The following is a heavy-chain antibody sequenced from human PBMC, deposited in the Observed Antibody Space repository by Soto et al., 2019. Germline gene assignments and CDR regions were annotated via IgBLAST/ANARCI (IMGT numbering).Heavy chain of an antibody. CDR1: GGSISSGGYY. V-gene: IGHV4-31*03. D-gene: IGHD2-15*01. CDR2: IYYSGST. CDR3: ASHRYCSGGSCYYFDV. J-gene: IGHJ4*02. Sequence: QVQLQESGPGLVKPSQTLSLTCTVSGGSISSGGYYWSWIRQHPGKGLEWIGYIYYSGSTYYNPSLKSRVTISVDTPMSQFSLKLSSVAAADTAVYYCASHRYCSGGSCYYFDVWGQGTLVTVSS.